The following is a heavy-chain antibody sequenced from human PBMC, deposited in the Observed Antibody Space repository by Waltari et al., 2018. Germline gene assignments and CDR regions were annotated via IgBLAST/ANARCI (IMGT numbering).Heavy chain of an antibody. CDR3: ARDRGRGLYLDT. CDR2: VRGAGKT. Sequence: QLQESGPGLVKPSGTLSLICAVSGDSMSTSDYWSWVRQPPGKGLGWIGQVRGAGKTNYNPSFASRVTMSLDTSTYHFALKLTSATAADTALYYCARDRGRGLYLDTWGQGTLVTVSP. V-gene: IGHV4-4*02. D-gene: IGHD1-1*01. CDR1: GDSMSTSDY. J-gene: IGHJ4*02.